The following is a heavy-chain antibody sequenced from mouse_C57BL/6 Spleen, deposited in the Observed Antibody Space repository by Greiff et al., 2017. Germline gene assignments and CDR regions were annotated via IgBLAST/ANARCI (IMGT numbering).Heavy chain of an antibody. J-gene: IGHJ4*01. CDR3: ARWGRDAMDY. Sequence: QVQLQQPGAELVKPGASVKLSCKASGYTFTSYWMHWVKQRPGRGLEWIGRIDPNSGGTKYNEKFKSKATLTVDKPSSTAYMQLSSRTSEDSAVYYCARWGRDAMDYWGQGTSVTVSS. CDR2: IDPNSGGT. CDR1: GYTFTSYW. V-gene: IGHV1-72*01.